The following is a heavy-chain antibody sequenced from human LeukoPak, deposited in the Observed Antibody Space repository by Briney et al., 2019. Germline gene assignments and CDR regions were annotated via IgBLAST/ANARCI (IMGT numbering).Heavy chain of an antibody. CDR3: ARASLAVAGRGLFDY. D-gene: IGHD6-19*01. V-gene: IGHV1-18*01. Sequence: ASVNVSCKASGYTFTSYGISWVRQAPGQGLEWMGWISAYNGNTNYAQKLQGRVTMTTDTSTSTAYMELRSLRSDDTAVYYCARASLAVAGRGLFDYWGQGTLVTVSS. CDR2: ISAYNGNT. J-gene: IGHJ4*02. CDR1: GYTFTSYG.